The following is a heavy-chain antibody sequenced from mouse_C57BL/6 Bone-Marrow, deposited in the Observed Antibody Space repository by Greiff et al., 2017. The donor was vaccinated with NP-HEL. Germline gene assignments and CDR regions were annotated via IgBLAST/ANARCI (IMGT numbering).Heavy chain of an antibody. J-gene: IGHJ2*01. CDR2: IDPENGDT. D-gene: IGHD1-1*01. CDR1: GFNIKDDY. CDR3: TKYYYGSDYFHY. V-gene: IGHV14-4*01. Sequence: EVQLQQSGAELVRPGASVKLSCTASGFNIKDDYMHWVKQRPEQGLEWIGWIDPENGDTEYASKFQGKATITADTSSNTAYLQLSSLTSEDTAVYYCTKYYYGSDYFHYWGQGTTLTVSS.